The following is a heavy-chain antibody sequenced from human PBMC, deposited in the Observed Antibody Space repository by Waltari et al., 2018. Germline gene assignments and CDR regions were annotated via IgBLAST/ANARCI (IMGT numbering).Heavy chain of an antibody. V-gene: IGHV4-4*07. CDR1: GAPMTNHY. CDR2: VFTDGKT. CDR3: ARAQEGHDAFDF. Sequence: QVQLQESGPGLVKPSETLSLTCSVSGAPMTNHYWSWTRLPAGRGLEWVGRVFTDGKTHCAASLRSRVTMSMDTSKDQFSLKLTSVTAADTALYYCARAQEGHDAFDFWGQGTMVTVSS. J-gene: IGHJ3*01.